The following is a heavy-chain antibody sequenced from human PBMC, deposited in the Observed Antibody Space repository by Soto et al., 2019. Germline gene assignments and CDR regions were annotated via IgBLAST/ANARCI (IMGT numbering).Heavy chain of an antibody. CDR2: IYYSGST. CDR1: GGSISSYY. J-gene: IGHJ6*02. CDR3: AREGKQLATRGGMDV. Sequence: QVQLQESGPGLVKPSETLSLTCTVSGGSISSYYWSWIRQPPGKGLEWIGYIYYSGSTNYNPSLKSRVTISVDPSKYQFSLKLSSVTAADTAVYYCAREGKQLATRGGMDVWGQGTTVTVSS. D-gene: IGHD6-6*01. V-gene: IGHV4-59*01.